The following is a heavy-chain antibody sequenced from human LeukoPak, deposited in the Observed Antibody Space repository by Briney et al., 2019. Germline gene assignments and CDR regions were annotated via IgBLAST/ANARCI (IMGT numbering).Heavy chain of an antibody. CDR1: GDSVSSHDAA. D-gene: IGHD6-13*01. V-gene: IGHV6-1*01. CDR2: TYYRSRWLN. Sequence: SQTLSLTCAISGDSVSSHDAAWNWIRQSPSRGLEWLGRTYYRSRWLNDYAVSVKSRITINPDTSKNQFSLQLSSVTAADTAVYYCARKAAAGTHYFDYWGQGTLVTVSS. CDR3: ARKAAAGTHYFDY. J-gene: IGHJ4*02.